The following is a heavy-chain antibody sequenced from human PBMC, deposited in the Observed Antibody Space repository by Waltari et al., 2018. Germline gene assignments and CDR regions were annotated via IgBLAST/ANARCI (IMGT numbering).Heavy chain of an antibody. J-gene: IGHJ5*02. CDR1: GYSISSGYY. D-gene: IGHD3-10*01. CDR3: ARHRAYYYGSGSYNWFDP. CDR2: IYHRGRT. V-gene: IGHV4-38-2*01. Sequence: QVQLQESGPGLVKPSETLSLTCAVSGYSISSGYYWGWIRQPPGKGLEWIGSIYHRGRTYYHPSLKSRVTISVDTSKTQFSLKLSSLTAADTAVYYCARHRAYYYGSGSYNWFDPWGQGTLVTVSS.